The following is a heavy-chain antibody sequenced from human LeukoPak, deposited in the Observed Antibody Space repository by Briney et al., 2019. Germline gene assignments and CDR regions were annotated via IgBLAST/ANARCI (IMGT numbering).Heavy chain of an antibody. V-gene: IGHV3-30*02. CDR1: GFTFSSYG. J-gene: IGHJ3*02. D-gene: IGHD3-22*01. CDR2: IRYDGSNK. CDR3: AREGITMIVVVITLGAFDI. Sequence: GGSLRLSCAASGFTFSSYGMHWVRQAPGKGLEWVAFIRYDGSNKYYADSVKGRFTISRDNSKNTLYLQMNSLRAEDTAVYYCAREGITMIVVVITLGAFDIWGQGTMVTVSS.